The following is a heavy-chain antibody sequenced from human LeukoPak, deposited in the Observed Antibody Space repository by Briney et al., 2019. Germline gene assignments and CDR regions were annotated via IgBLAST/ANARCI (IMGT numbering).Heavy chain of an antibody. V-gene: IGHV1-69*04. J-gene: IGHJ5*02. CDR3: ARDNRDTAKRVMDFVP. Sequence: SVKVSCKASGGTFSSYAISWVRQAPGQGLEWMGRIIPILGIANYAQKFQGRVTITADKSTSTAYMELSSLRSEDTAVYYCARDNRDTAKRVMDFVPWGQGTLVTVSS. CDR2: IIPILGIA. CDR1: GGTFSSYA. D-gene: IGHD5-18*01.